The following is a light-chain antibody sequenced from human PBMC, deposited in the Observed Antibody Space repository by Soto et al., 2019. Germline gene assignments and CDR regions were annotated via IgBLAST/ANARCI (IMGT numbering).Light chain of an antibody. V-gene: IGLV2-14*03. J-gene: IGLJ1*01. Sequence: QSVLTQPASVSGSPGQSITISCTGTSSDVGGYKYVSWYQQLPGKAPKLIIYDVNNRPSGVSNRFSASKSANAASLTISGLQAEDEADYYCTSYTSSNSLYVLGTGTKVTVL. CDR2: DVN. CDR1: SSDVGGYKY. CDR3: TSYTSSNSLYV.